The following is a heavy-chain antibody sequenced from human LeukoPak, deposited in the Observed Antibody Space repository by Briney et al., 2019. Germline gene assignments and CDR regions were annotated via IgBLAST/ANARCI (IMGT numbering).Heavy chain of an antibody. CDR2: INHSGST. V-gene: IGHV4-34*01. J-gene: IGHJ4*02. CDR3: ARGTHIPAAGGYYFDY. CDR1: GGSFSGYF. D-gene: IGHD6-25*01. Sequence: SETLSLTCAVNGGSFSGYFWSWIRQPPGKGLEWIGEINHSGSTNHNPSLKSRVTISVVTSQNQFSLKLTSVTAADTAVYFCARGTHIPAAGGYYFDYWGQGTLVTVSS.